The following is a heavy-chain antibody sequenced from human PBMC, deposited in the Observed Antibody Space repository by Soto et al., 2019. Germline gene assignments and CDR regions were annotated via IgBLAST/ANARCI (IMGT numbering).Heavy chain of an antibody. CDR2: FDPEDGET. Sequence: QVQLVQSGAEVKKPGASVKVSCKVSGYTLTELFMHWVRQAPGKGLEWMGGFDPEDGETIYAQKFQGRVTMTEDTSTDTAYMELSSLRSEDTAVYYCATAVSTVPKPEEANWFDPWGQGTLVTVSS. CDR3: ATAVSTVPKPEEANWFDP. D-gene: IGHD3-10*01. V-gene: IGHV1-24*01. CDR1: GYTLTELF. J-gene: IGHJ5*02.